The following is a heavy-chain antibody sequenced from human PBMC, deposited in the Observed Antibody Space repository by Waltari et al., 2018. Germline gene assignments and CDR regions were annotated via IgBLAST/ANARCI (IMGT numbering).Heavy chain of an antibody. Sequence: QVQLQESGPGLVKPSETLSLTCTVSGGSISSYYWSWIRQPAGKGLEWIGRIYPTRGPNSNPSLMSRSTLSVDTSNTQFSLKLRSVTAADTAVYYCARLGPYDYIWGSYRYQFDYWGQGTLVTVSS. CDR1: GGSISSYY. V-gene: IGHV4-4*07. D-gene: IGHD3-16*02. J-gene: IGHJ4*02. CDR3: ARLGPYDYIWGSYRYQFDY. CDR2: IYPTRGP.